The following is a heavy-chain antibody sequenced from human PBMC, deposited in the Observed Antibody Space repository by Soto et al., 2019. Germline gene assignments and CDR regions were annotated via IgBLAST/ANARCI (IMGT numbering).Heavy chain of an antibody. CDR3: ARRGTLSGRDAFDV. D-gene: IGHD5-12*01. CDR1: GYYSSSYW. Sequence: PGESLKISCRGSGYYSSSYWIAWVRQMSGKGLEWVGSVYVSDSETKYSPSFQGQVTISADKYTNTAYLYWSSLKASDTAMYYCARRGTLSGRDAFDVWGDGKMVTVSS. CDR2: VYVSDSET. V-gene: IGHV5-51*01. J-gene: IGHJ3*01.